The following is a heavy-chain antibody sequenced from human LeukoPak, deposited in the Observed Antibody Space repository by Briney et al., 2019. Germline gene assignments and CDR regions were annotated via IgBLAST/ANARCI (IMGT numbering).Heavy chain of an antibody. Sequence: GGSLRLSCAASGFTFSSYSMNWVRQAPGKGLEWVSSISSTGTYIYYADSMKGRFTISRDNAKNSLYLQMNSLRAEDTAVYYCAREDVAIAAAFDYWGQGTLVTVSS. CDR3: AREDVAIAAAFDY. J-gene: IGHJ4*02. CDR2: ISSTGTYI. D-gene: IGHD6-13*01. CDR1: GFTFSSYS. V-gene: IGHV3-21*01.